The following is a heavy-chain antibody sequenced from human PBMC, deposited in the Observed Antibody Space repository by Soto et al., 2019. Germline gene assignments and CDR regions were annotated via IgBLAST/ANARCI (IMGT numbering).Heavy chain of an antibody. CDR1: GFTFSSYA. CDR3: ARVSSSSSFYYYYYGMDV. V-gene: IGHV3-30-3*01. J-gene: IGHJ6*02. CDR2: ISYDGSNK. Sequence: GGSLRLSCAASGFTFSSYAMHWVRQAPGKGLEWVAVISYDGSNKYYADSVKGRFTISRDNSKNTLYLQMNSLRAEDTAVYYCARVSSSSSFYYYYYGMDVWGQGTTVTVSS. D-gene: IGHD6-13*01.